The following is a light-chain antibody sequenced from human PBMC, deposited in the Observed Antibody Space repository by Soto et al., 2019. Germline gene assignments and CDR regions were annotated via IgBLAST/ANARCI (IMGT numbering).Light chain of an antibody. J-gene: IGKJ5*01. Sequence: EIVLTQSPATLSLSPGERATLSCRASQTVSSSLAWYQQKPGQAPRLLIYEASNRATGIPARFSGSGSGADFTLTISSLEPEDFAVYYCQQYNNWPAITFGQGTRLEI. CDR3: QQYNNWPAIT. CDR2: EAS. V-gene: IGKV3-11*01. CDR1: QTVSSS.